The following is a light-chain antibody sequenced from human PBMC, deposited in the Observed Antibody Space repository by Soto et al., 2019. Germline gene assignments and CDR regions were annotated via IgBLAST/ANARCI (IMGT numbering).Light chain of an antibody. CDR1: SSDVGNNNY. J-gene: IGLJ1*01. V-gene: IGLV2-14*01. Sequence: QSALTQPASVSGSPGQSITISCTGTSSDVGNNNYVSWYQQHPGKAPKLMISEVSDRPSGISNRFSGSKSGNTASLTISGLQSEDEADYYCSSYATSNTLVFGTGTKVTVL. CDR3: SSYATSNTLV. CDR2: EVS.